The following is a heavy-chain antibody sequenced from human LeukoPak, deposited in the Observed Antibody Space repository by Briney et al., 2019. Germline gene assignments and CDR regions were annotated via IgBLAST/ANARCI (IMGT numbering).Heavy chain of an antibody. Sequence: SETLSLTCSVSGGSINNYYWSWIRHPPGKGLEWIGYVYYSGSTNYNPSLKSRVTISLDTSKNQFSLRLSSLTAADTAVYFCARHSTTYYYFDFWGQGTLVTVSS. D-gene: IGHD2/OR15-2a*01. CDR3: ARHSTTYYYFDF. J-gene: IGHJ4*02. V-gene: IGHV4-59*01. CDR1: GGSINNYY. CDR2: VYYSGST.